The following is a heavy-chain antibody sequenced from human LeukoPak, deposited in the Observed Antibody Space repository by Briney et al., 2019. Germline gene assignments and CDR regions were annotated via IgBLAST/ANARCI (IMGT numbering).Heavy chain of an antibody. CDR1: AFTFSDYY. V-gene: IGHV3-11*06. Sequence: PGGSLRLSCAASAFTFSDYYMSWIRQAPGKGLEWVSYISSSSSYTNYADSVKGRFTISRDNAKNSLYLQMNSLRAEDTAVYYCATYSGSFLYYFDYWGQGTLVTVSS. D-gene: IGHD1-26*01. CDR3: ATYSGSFLYYFDY. CDR2: ISSSSSYT. J-gene: IGHJ4*02.